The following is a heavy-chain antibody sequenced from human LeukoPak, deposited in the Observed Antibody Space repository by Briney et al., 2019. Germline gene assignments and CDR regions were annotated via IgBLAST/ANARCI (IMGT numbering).Heavy chain of an antibody. CDR2: ISNNGGYT. V-gene: IGHV3-23*01. J-gene: IGHJ4*02. CDR1: GFTFSSSA. Sequence: GGSLRLSCAASGFTFSSSAMSWVRQAPGKGLEWVSAISNNGGYTYYADSVQGRFTISRDNSKSTLCLQMNSLRAEDTAVYYCAKQLGYCSDGSCYFPYWGQGALVTVSS. CDR3: AKQLGYCSDGSCYFPY. D-gene: IGHD2-15*01.